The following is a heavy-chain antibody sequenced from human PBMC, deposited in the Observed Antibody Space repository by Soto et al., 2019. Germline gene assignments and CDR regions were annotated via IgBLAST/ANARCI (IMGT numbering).Heavy chain of an antibody. D-gene: IGHD1-1*01. J-gene: IGHJ4*02. CDR1: GGSISSGGYF. V-gene: IGHV4-31*03. CDR3: ARGVLY. Sequence: QVQLQESGPGLVKPSQTLSLTCTVSGGSISSGGYFWSWIRQPPGKGLEWIGNIFYSGTTYYNPSLKSRVNVWVDTSKNQFSLKLSSATAAATAVYFCARGVLYWGQGTLVPVSS. CDR2: IFYSGTT.